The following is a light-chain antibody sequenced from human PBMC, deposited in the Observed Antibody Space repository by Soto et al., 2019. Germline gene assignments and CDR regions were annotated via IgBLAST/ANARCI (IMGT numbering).Light chain of an antibody. CDR1: SSDDGSYDH. CDR3: ISYTGSSTSYV. J-gene: IGLJ1*01. CDR2: AVS. Sequence: QSVLTQPASVSGSPGQSITISCSGTSSDDGSYDHVAWYQQFPGKTPKLMIYAVSNRPSGVSNRFSGSKSGNTASLTISGLQAEDEADYYCISYTGSSTSYVFGTGTKLTVL. V-gene: IGLV2-14*01.